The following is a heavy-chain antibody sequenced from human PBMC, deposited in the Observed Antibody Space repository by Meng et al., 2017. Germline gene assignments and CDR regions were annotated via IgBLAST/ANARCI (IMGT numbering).Heavy chain of an antibody. CDR3: ARMGHCDGGSCYSYDF. CDR2: IHPGDSET. V-gene: IGHV5-51*01. CDR1: GYTFTNYW. J-gene: IGHJ4*02. Sequence: GESLKIFCQGSGYTFTNYWIGWVRQMPGKGLEWMGIIHPGDSETTYSPSFQGQVTISTDKSITTAYLQWSSLKASDTAMYCRARMGHCDGGSCYSYDFWGQGTLVTVSS. D-gene: IGHD2-15*01.